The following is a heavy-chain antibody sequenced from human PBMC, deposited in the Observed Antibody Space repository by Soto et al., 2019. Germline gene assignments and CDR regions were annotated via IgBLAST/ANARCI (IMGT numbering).Heavy chain of an antibody. CDR2: IDPSDSYT. V-gene: IGHV5-10-1*03. CDR1: GYSFTSYW. D-gene: IGHD3-22*01. Sequence: EVQLVQSGAEVKKPGESLRISCKGSGYSFTSYWISWVRQMPGKGLEWMGRIDPSDSYTNYSPSFQGHVTISADKSISTAYLQWSSLKASDTAMYYCARRTYYYDSSGYPSSYFDYWGQGTLVTVSS. CDR3: ARRTYYYDSSGYPSSYFDY. J-gene: IGHJ4*02.